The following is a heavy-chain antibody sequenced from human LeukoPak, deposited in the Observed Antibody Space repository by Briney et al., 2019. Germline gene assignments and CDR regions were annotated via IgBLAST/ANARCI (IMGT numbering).Heavy chain of an antibody. D-gene: IGHD3-3*01. J-gene: IGHJ6*03. CDR1: GFLFSKSA. Sequence: GGSLRLSCEASGFLFSKSAMTWVRQAPGKGLMWVSGIADNGATYYADSVKGRFIISRDNSKNMVFLQMDSLRGEDTALYYCAKVGVELRYYYYMDVWGRGTTVTVSS. CDR3: AKVGVELRYYYYMDV. CDR2: IADNGAT. V-gene: IGHV3-23*01.